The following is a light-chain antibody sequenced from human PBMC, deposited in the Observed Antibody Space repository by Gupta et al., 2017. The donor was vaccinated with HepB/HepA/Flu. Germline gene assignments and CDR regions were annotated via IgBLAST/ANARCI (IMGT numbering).Light chain of an antibody. CDR3: QQYDEWPLT. Sequence: EIVMTQSPGTLLVSPGEGATLSCRASQSIGNDLAWYQQKSGQAPRLLVYAASTRATAIPPRFTGSGSGTEFTLTISSLQSEDFAVYYCQQYDEWPLTFGPGTKVDVK. CDR2: AAS. V-gene: IGKV3-15*01. CDR1: QSIGND. J-gene: IGKJ3*01.